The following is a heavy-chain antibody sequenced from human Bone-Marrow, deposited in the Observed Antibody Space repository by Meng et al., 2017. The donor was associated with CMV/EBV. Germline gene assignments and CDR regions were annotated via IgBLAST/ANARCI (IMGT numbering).Heavy chain of an antibody. CDR1: GFTFSRYG. CDR3: ARDVGGLGYYGMDV. D-gene: IGHD3-16*01. J-gene: IGHJ6*02. Sequence: LSLTCAASGFTFSRYGMSWVRQAPGKGLEWVSAISGGGGTTYYTDSVKGRFTISRDNSKNTLYLQMNSPRAEDTAVYYCARDVGGLGYYGMDVWGQGTTVTVSS. V-gene: IGHV3-23*01. CDR2: ISGGGGTT.